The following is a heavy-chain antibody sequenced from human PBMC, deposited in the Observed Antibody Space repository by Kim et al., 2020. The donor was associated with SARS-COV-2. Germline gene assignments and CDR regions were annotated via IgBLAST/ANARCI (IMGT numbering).Heavy chain of an antibody. CDR3: ARGGGLAGLTTYYYYGMDV. CDR1: GFTFSSYG. Sequence: GGSLRLSCAASGFTFSSYGMYWVRQAPGKGLEWVAVIWYDGSNKYYADSVKGRFTISRDNSKNTLYLQMNSLRAEDTAVYYCARGGGLAGLTTYYYYGMDVWGQGTTVTVSS. J-gene: IGHJ6*02. V-gene: IGHV3-33*01. D-gene: IGHD1-1*01. CDR2: IWYDGSNK.